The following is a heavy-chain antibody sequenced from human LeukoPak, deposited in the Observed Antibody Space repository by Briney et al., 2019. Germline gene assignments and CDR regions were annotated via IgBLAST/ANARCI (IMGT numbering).Heavy chain of an antibody. Sequence: PGGSLRLSCAASGFTFSSYWMHWVRQAPGKGLVWVSRINSDGSSTSYADSVKGRFTISRDNAKNTLYLQMNSLRAEDTAVYYCPRSDSSGWYGADYFGQGTLVTVSS. J-gene: IGHJ4*02. V-gene: IGHV3-74*01. CDR1: GFTFSSYW. CDR3: PRSDSSGWYGADY. CDR2: INSDGSST. D-gene: IGHD6-19*01.